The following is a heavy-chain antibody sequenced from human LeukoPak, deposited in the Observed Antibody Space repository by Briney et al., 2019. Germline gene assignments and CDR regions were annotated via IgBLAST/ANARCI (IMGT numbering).Heavy chain of an antibody. CDR1: GFTVSSNY. CDR3: ARGGHDILTGSDDGMDV. J-gene: IGHJ6*02. Sequence: GGSLRLSCAASGFTVSSNYMSWVRQAPGKGLGWVSVIYSGGSTYYADSVKGRFTISRDNSKNTLYLQMNSLRAEDTAVYYCARGGHDILTGSDDGMDVWGQGTTVTVSS. V-gene: IGHV3-53*01. D-gene: IGHD3-9*01. CDR2: IYSGGST.